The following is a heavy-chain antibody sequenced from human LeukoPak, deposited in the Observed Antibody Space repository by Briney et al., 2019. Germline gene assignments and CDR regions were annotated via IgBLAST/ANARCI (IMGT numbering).Heavy chain of an antibody. Sequence: GGSLRLSCAASGFTVSSNYMSWVRQAPGKGLEWVSVIYSGGSTYYADSVKGRFTISRDNSKNTLYLQMNSLRAEDTAVYYCARGYSYGLGGFDYWGQGTLVTVSS. J-gene: IGHJ4*02. CDR3: ARGYSYGLGGFDY. CDR2: IYSGGST. CDR1: GFTVSSNY. D-gene: IGHD5-18*01. V-gene: IGHV3-53*01.